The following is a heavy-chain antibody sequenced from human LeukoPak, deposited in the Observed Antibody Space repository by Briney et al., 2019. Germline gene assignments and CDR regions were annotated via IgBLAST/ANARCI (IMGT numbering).Heavy chain of an antibody. D-gene: IGHD4-17*01. CDR1: GFTFSNYV. Sequence: GGSLRLSCAASGFTFSNYVMSWVRQAPGKGVEWVSVIGRSGHFTNYADSVKGRFTISRDNSKDTLSLQMSSLRAEDTAIYYCAKDRDDSGDYVFDHWGQGILVTVSS. V-gene: IGHV3-23*01. CDR2: IGRSGHFT. J-gene: IGHJ4*02. CDR3: AKDRDDSGDYVFDH.